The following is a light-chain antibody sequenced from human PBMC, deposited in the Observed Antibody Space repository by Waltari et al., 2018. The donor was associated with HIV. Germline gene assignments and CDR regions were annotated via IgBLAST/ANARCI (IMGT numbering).Light chain of an antibody. V-gene: IGLV2-23*02. CDR2: EVT. J-gene: IGLJ1*01. CDR1: SSDVGCYNL. CDR3: GSYAGSSAFV. Sequence: QSALTQPASVSGSPGQSITISCTGTSSDVGCYNLVSWYQHHPGKAPKLMIFEVTKRPSGVSNRFSGSKSGNTASLTISGLQADDEADYYGGSYAGSSAFVFGTGTKVTVL.